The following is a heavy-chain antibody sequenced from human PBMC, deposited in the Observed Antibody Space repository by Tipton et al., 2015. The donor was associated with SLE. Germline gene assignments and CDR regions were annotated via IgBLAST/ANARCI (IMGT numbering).Heavy chain of an antibody. Sequence: TLSLTCTVSGDSISSYYWSWIRQPPGKGLEWIGYIYDSGSTNYNPSLKSRFTISVETSKTHFSLKLSSVTAADTAVYYCARRDYYNYSGFDYWGQGTLVTVSS. D-gene: IGHD3-22*01. V-gene: IGHV4-59*08. CDR1: GDSISSYY. J-gene: IGHJ4*02. CDR3: ARRDYYNYSGFDY. CDR2: IYDSGST.